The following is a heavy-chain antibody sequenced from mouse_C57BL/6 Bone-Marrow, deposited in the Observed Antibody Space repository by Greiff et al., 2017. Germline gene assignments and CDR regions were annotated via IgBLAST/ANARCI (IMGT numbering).Heavy chain of an antibody. J-gene: IGHJ3*01. CDR1: GYTFTDYY. Sequence: QVQPQQSGAELVRPGASVKLSCKASGYTFTDYYINWVKQRPGQGLEWIARIYPGSGNTYYNEKFKGKATLTAEKSSSTAYMQLSSLTSEDSAVYFCARHGSSPFAYWGQGTLVTVSA. V-gene: IGHV1-76*01. CDR3: ARHGSSPFAY. CDR2: IYPGSGNT. D-gene: IGHD1-1*01.